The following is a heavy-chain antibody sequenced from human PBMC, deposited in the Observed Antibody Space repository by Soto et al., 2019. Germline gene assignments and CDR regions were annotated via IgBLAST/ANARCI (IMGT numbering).Heavy chain of an antibody. CDR3: VSDTARTYYCYATDV. CDR1: GYSFICYW. D-gene: IGHD5-18*01. Sequence: GDSLKISCKGSGYSFICYWIGWVRQTPGKGLERMGIIHPGDSDARYSPSFRGQVTISVDKSTSTAYLQWSSLKASDSAMYYCVSDTARTYYCYATDVWGQGTTVTVSS. V-gene: IGHV5-51*01. J-gene: IGHJ6*02. CDR2: IHPGDSDA.